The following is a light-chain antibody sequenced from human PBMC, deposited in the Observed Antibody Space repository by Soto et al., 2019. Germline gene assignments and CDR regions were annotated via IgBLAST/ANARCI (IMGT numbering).Light chain of an antibody. J-gene: IGLJ7*01. CDR3: GTWDSSLSAGV. CDR2: DNN. CDR1: SSNIGNNY. Sequence: QSVLTQPPSVSVAPGQKVTISCSGSSSNIGNNYVSWYQQLPGTAPKVLIYDNNKRPSGIPDRFSGSKSGTSATLGITGLQTGDEADYYCGTWDSSLSAGVFGGGTQLTVL. V-gene: IGLV1-51*01.